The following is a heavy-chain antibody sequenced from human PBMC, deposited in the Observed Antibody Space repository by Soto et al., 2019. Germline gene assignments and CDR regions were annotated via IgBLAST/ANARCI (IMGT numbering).Heavy chain of an antibody. CDR1: GYTFTNYA. J-gene: IGHJ4*02. CDR2: ISPYSGDI. V-gene: IGHV1-18*01. Sequence: ASVKVSCKASGYTFTNYAITWMRQAPGQGPEWLGWISPYSGDINYVEKFQGRVTMTADTSTNTVYMELRSLRSDDTAVYFCARAGGSYKHWGQGTQAT. CDR3: ARAGGSYKH. D-gene: IGHD1-26*01.